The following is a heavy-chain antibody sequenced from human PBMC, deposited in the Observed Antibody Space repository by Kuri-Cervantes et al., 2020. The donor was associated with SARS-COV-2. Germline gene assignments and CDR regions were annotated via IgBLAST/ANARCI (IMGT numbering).Heavy chain of an antibody. CDR1: GFTFSSYD. J-gene: IGHJ3*02. D-gene: IGHD3-10*01. V-gene: IGHV3-23*01. CDR2: IGSYGVTT. CDR3: ATHSMVRGVLDSFDI. Sequence: GESLKISCAASGFTFSSYDMSWVRQAPGKGLEWVSGIGSYGVTTYYADSVKGRFTISRDNSKNTLYLQMNNLRAEDTAVYYCATHSMVRGVLDSFDIWGQGTMVTVSS.